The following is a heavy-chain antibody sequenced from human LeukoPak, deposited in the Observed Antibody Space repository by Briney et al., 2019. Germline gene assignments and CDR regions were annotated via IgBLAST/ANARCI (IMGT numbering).Heavy chain of an antibody. V-gene: IGHV3-30*18. CDR1: GFTFSTYG. CDR2: ISHHGANK. CDR3: AKDFGIQLWSTRGAFDI. D-gene: IGHD5-18*01. J-gene: IGHJ3*02. Sequence: GSLRLSCAASGFTFSTYGMNWVRQAPGKGLEWVAVISHHGANKFYADSVKGRFTISRDNSNNMVYLQMSGLRAEDTAVYYCAKDFGIQLWSTRGAFDIWGQGTMVTVSS.